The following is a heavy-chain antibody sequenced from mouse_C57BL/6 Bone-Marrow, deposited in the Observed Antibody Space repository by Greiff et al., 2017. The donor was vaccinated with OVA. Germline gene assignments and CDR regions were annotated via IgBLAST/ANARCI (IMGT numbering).Heavy chain of an antibody. V-gene: IGHV1-76*01. CDR3: ARSGGDCAMDY. CDR2: IYPGSGYT. Sequence: VQLQQSGAELVRPGASVKLSCKASGYTFTDYYIYWVKQRPGQGLEWVARIYPGSGYTYYNEKFKGKATLTAEKSSSTAYMQLSSLTSEDSAVYFGARSGGDCAMDYWGQGTSVTVSS. CDR1: GYTFTDYY. J-gene: IGHJ4*01.